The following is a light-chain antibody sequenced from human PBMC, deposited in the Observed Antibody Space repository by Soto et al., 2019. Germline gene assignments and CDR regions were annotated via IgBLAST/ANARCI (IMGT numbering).Light chain of an antibody. CDR1: SSDIGGYDY. J-gene: IGLJ3*02. CDR2: EVS. V-gene: IGLV2-8*01. CDR3: SSYAGSNNLV. Sequence: QPVLTQPPSSSGSPGQSVTMSCTGTSSDIGGYDYVSWYQQHPGKAPKLIIYEVSKRPSGVPDRFSGSKSGNTASLTVSGLQAEDEADYYCSSYAGSNNLVFAGGTKVTV.